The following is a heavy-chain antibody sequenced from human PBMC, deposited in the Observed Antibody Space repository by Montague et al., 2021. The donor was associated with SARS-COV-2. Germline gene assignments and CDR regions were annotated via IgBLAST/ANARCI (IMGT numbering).Heavy chain of an antibody. Sequence: SETLSLTCTVSGGSISSSNYYWDWIRQPPGKGLEWIGSIYDSGGTYYNPPLKSRVTISVDTSKNHFSLKLSSVTAADTAVYYCARRGRKLLPVATTIGGFDIWGQGTMVTVSS. D-gene: IGHD5-12*01. CDR1: GGSISSSNYY. CDR3: ARRGRKLLPVATTIGGFDI. V-gene: IGHV4-39*02. J-gene: IGHJ3*02. CDR2: IYDSGGT.